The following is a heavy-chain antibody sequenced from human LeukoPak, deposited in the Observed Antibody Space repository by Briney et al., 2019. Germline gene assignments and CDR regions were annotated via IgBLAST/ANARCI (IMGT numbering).Heavy chain of an antibody. CDR2: ISAYNVNT. V-gene: IGHV1-18*01. CDR1: GYTFTSYG. CDR3: ARVPVSGPGARFDY. Sequence: ASVKVSCKASGYTFTSYGISWVRQAPGQGLEWTGWISAYNVNTNDAQKLQGRVTMTTDTSTTTAYMELRSLRSDDTAVYYCARVPVSGPGARFDYWGQGTRVTVSS. D-gene: IGHD4-11*01. J-gene: IGHJ4*02.